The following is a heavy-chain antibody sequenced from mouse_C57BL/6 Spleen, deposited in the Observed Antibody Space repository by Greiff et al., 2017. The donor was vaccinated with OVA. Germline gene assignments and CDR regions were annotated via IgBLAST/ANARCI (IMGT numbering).Heavy chain of an antibody. CDR2: ISSGSSTI. J-gene: IGHJ1*03. Sequence: EVQLVESGGGLVKPGGSLKLSCAASGFTFSDYGMHWVRQAPEKGLEWVAYISSGSSTIYYADTVKGRFTISRDNAKNTLFLQMTSLRSEDTAMYYCARGWWYFDVWGTGTTVTVSS. D-gene: IGHD1-1*02. CDR3: ARGWWYFDV. V-gene: IGHV5-17*01. CDR1: GFTFSDYG.